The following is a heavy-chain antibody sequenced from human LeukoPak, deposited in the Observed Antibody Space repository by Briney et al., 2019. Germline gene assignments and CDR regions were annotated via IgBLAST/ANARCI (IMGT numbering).Heavy chain of an antibody. CDR3: AKQNYGGFDY. Sequence: GGSLRLSCAASGFTVSSNYMSWVRQAPGKGLEWVSVIYSGGSTYYADSVKGRFTISRDNSKNTLYLQVNSLRAEDTAVYFCAKQNYGGFDYWGQGTLVTVSS. CDR1: GFTVSSNY. J-gene: IGHJ4*02. CDR2: IYSGGST. D-gene: IGHD4-23*01. V-gene: IGHV3-53*05.